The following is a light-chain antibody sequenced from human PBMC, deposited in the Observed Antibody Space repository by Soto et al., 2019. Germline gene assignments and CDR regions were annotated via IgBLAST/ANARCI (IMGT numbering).Light chain of an antibody. J-gene: IGLJ2*01. CDR2: EVS. Sequence: QSALTQPASVSGSPGQSITISCTGTSSDVGGYNYVSWYQQHPGKAPKLMIYEVSNRPSGVSNRFSGSKSGNTASLTISGLQAEDQADYYLSSYTSSSTLVVFGGGTKLTVL. CDR3: SSYTSSSTLVV. V-gene: IGLV2-14*01. CDR1: SSDVGGYNY.